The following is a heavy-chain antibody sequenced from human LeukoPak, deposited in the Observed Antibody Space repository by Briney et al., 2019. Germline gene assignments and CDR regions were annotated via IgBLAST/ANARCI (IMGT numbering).Heavy chain of an antibody. J-gene: IGHJ1*01. CDR1: GGTFSSYA. CDR2: IIPIFGTA. D-gene: IGHD4-17*01. V-gene: IGHV1-69*05. CDR3: ATKTTVTTSRAEYFQH. Sequence: SVKVSCKASGGTFSSYAISWVRQAPGQGLEWMGRIIPIFGTANYAQKFQGRVTITTVESTSTAYMELSSLRSEDTAVYYCATKTTVTTSRAEYFQHWGQGTLVTVSS.